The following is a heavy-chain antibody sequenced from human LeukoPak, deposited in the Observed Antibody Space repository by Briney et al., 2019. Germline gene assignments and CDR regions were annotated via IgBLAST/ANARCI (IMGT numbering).Heavy chain of an antibody. Sequence: GGSLRLSCAASGFTFSSYSMNWVRQAPGKGLEWVSSISSSSSYIYYADSVKGRFTISRDNAKNTLYLQMNSLRAEDTAVYYCASGEVAPVGYWGQGTLVTVSS. CDR3: ASGEVAPVGY. CDR2: ISSSSSYI. D-gene: IGHD2-15*01. CDR1: GFTFSSYS. V-gene: IGHV3-21*01. J-gene: IGHJ4*02.